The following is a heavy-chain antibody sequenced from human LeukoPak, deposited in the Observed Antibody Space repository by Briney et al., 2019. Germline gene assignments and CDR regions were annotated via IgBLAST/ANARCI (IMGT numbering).Heavy chain of an antibody. V-gene: IGHV3-11*01. J-gene: IGHJ6*02. CDR1: GFTFSDYY. CDR2: ISSSGSTI. D-gene: IGHD2-2*02. CDR3: ARDFPVPAAIVQYYYYGMDV. Sequence: GGSLRLSCAASGFTFSDYYMSWIRQPPGRGLEGVSYISSSGSTIYYADSLKGRFTISRDNAKNSLYLQMNSLRAEDTAVYYCARDFPVPAAIVQYYYYGMDVWGQGTTVTVSS.